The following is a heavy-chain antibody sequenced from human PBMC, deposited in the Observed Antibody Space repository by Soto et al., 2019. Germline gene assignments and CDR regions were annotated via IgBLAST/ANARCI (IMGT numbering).Heavy chain of an antibody. CDR1: GGTFSSYA. J-gene: IGHJ4*02. CDR3: ARDRGMATPFGYFDY. CDR2: IIPIFGTA. V-gene: IGHV1-69*13. Sequence: ASVKVSCKASGGTFSSYAISWVRQAPGQGLEWMGGIIPIFGTANYAQKFQGRVTITADESTSTAYMVLSSLRSEDTAVYYCARDRGMATPFGYFDYWGQGTLVTVSS. D-gene: IGHD5-12*01.